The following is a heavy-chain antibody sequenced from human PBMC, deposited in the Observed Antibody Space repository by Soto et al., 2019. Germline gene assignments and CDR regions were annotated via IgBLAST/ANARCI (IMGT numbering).Heavy chain of an antibody. CDR2: IYYSGST. Sequence: QVQLQESGPGLVKPSETLSLTCTVSGGSISSYYWSWIRQPPGKGLEWIGYIYYSGSTNYNPSLKSRVTVTLDTSKNQVSRKRSAVTAAGTAVFYCKRKGGGGYSSGWVDYWGQGTLVTVSS. V-gene: IGHV4-59*08. CDR3: KRKGGGGYSSGWVDY. CDR1: GGSISSYY. D-gene: IGHD6-19*01. J-gene: IGHJ4*02.